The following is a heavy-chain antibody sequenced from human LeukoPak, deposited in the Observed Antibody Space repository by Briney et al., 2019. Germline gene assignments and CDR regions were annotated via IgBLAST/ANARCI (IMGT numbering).Heavy chain of an antibody. J-gene: IGHJ4*02. D-gene: IGHD2-15*01. V-gene: IGHV4-31*03. CDR2: IYYSGST. Sequence: SETLSLTCTVSGGSIRSSYYYWGWIRQPPGKGLEWIGYIYYSGSTYYNPSLKSRVTISVDTSKNQFSLKLSSVTAADTAVYYCARDFPNCSGGSCYERWGQGTLVTVSS. CDR3: ARDFPNCSGGSCYER. CDR1: GGSIRSSYYY.